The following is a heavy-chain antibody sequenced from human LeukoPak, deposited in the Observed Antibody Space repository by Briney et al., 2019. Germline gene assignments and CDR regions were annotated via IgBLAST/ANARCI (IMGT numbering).Heavy chain of an antibody. V-gene: IGHV4-59*10. J-gene: IGHJ5*02. CDR3: ASDVGLNWFDP. CDR1: GGSFSGYY. D-gene: IGHD3-16*01. Sequence: SETLSLTCAVYGGSFSGYYWSWIRQPPGKGLEWIGRIYTSGSTNYNPSLKSRVTMSVDTSKNQFSLKLSSVTAADTAVYYCASDVGLNWFDPWGQGTLVTVSS. CDR2: IYTSGST.